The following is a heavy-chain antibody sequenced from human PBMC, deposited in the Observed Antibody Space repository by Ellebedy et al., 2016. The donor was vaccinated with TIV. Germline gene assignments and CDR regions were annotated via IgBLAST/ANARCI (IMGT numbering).Heavy chain of an antibody. Sequence: SETLSLXCAVSGGSISSGVYSWSWIRRPPGKGLEWIGFIFHNGRTDYNPSLESRVTISVDRSRRQFSLNLNSVTAADTAVYFCARGKHSYGFERFDPWGQGILVTVSS. CDR2: IFHNGRT. V-gene: IGHV4-30-2*01. J-gene: IGHJ5*02. CDR1: GGSISSGVYS. CDR3: ARGKHSYGFERFDP. D-gene: IGHD5-18*01.